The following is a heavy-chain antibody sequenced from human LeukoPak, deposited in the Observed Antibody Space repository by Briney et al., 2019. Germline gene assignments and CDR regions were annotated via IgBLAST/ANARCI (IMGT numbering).Heavy chain of an antibody. J-gene: IGHJ5*02. CDR1: GGSFSGYY. CDR3: ARDRGVRVVVAATLKRIGFDP. D-gene: IGHD2-15*01. V-gene: IGHV4-34*01. Sequence: SETLSLTCAVYGGSFSGYYWSWIRQPPGKGLEWIGEINHSGSTNYNPSLKSRVTISVDTSKNQFSLKLSSVTAADTAVYYCARDRGVRVVVAATLKRIGFDPWGQGTLVTVSS. CDR2: INHSGST.